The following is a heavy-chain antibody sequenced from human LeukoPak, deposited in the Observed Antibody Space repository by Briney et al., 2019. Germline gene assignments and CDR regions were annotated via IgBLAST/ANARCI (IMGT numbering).Heavy chain of an antibody. Sequence: SETLSLTCAVSDDSFSSHYWTWIRQPPGKGLEWIGYISYIGSTNYNPSLKSRVTISIDTSKNQFSLKLTSVTAAGTAVYYSARDLVTVTKGFDIWGQGTMVSVSS. CDR1: DDSFSSHY. V-gene: IGHV4-59*11. J-gene: IGHJ3*02. CDR3: ARDLVTVTKGFDI. D-gene: IGHD4-17*01. CDR2: ISYIGST.